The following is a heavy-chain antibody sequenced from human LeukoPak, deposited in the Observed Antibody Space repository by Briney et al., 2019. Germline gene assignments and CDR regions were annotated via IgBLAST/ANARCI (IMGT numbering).Heavy chain of an antibody. CDR1: GFTFSSYG. J-gene: IGHJ2*01. V-gene: IGHV3-33*01. CDR2: IWYDGSNK. Sequence: PGGSLRLSCAASGFTFSSYGMHWVRQAPGKGLEWVAVIWYDGSNKYYADSVKGRFTISRDNSKNTLYLQMNSLRAEDTAVYYCARDAIAVAFRVSWYFDLWGRGTLVTVSS. CDR3: ARDAIAVAFRVSWYFDL. D-gene: IGHD6-19*01.